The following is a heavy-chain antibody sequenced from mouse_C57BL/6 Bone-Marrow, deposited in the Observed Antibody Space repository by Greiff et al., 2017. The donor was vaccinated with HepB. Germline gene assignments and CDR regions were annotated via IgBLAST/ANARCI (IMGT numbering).Heavy chain of an antibody. J-gene: IGHJ2*01. V-gene: IGHV1-26*01. CDR2: INPNNGGT. CDR1: GYTFTDYY. CDR3: ASHEGELLRFDY. Sequence: EVQLQQSGPELVKPGASVKISCKASGYTFTDYYMNWVKQSHGKSLEWIGDINPNNGGTSYNQKFKGKATLTVDKSSSTAYMELRSLTSEDSAVYYCASHEGELLRFDYWGQGTTLTVSS. D-gene: IGHD1-1*01.